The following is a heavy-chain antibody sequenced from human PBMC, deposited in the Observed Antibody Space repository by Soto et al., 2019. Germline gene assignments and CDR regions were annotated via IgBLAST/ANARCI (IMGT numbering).Heavy chain of an antibody. CDR3: ARARDSSSSFYFDS. CDR1: GYTFSNFW. J-gene: IGHJ4*02. CDR2: IYVADSDT. Sequence: GESLKISCEGSGYTFSNFWIGWVRQRPGKGLESMGIIYVADSDTRYSPSFQGHVTISVDKSISTAYLQWSSLKASDTAIYYCARARDSSSSFYFDSWGQGTLVTVSS. V-gene: IGHV5-51*01. D-gene: IGHD6-13*01.